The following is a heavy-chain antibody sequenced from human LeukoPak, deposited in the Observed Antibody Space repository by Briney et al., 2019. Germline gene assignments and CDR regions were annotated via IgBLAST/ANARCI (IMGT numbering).Heavy chain of an antibody. J-gene: IGHJ1*01. Sequence: ASVKVSCKVSGYTLTELSMHWVRQAPGKGLEWMGRFDPEDGDTIYAQKFQGRVTITEDTSTNTAYMELSSLRSEDTAVYYCATQQLVRFVLRFQHWGQGTLVTVSS. CDR2: FDPEDGDT. V-gene: IGHV1-24*01. CDR1: GYTLTELS. D-gene: IGHD6-13*01. CDR3: ATQQLVRFVLRFQH.